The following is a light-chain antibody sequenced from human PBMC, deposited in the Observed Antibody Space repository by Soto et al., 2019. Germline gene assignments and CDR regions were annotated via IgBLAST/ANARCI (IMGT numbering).Light chain of an antibody. J-gene: IGLJ1*01. Sequence: QSALTQPRSVSGSPGQSVTISCTGSSSDVGFYNYVSWYQRHPNTAPKLIIYGVTQRPSGVPDRFSGSKSGNTASLTISGLQAEDEGDYFCCSFIGGYPNFVFGTETKLTVL. V-gene: IGLV2-11*01. CDR2: GVT. CDR3: CSFIGGYPNFV. CDR1: SSDVGFYNY.